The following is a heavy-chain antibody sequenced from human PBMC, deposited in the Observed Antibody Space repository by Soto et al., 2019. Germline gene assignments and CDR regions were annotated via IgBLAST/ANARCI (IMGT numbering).Heavy chain of an antibody. CDR2: IDSGGCST. Sequence: EVQLLVSGGGSVQPGGSLRLSCAASGFSFSNYAMSWVRQAPGTGLEWVSAIDSGGCSTYYAASVKGRFSISRDNSMNTLYLQMNSLRAEDTAIYYCMKEHSNYPDDWLDPWGQGTRVTVSS. D-gene: IGHD4-4*01. CDR3: MKEHSNYPDDWLDP. V-gene: IGHV3-23*01. J-gene: IGHJ5*02. CDR1: GFSFSNYA.